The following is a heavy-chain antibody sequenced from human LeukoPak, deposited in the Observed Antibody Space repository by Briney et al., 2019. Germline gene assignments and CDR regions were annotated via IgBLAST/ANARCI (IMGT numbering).Heavy chain of an antibody. J-gene: IGHJ4*02. CDR1: GGSFSGYY. Sequence: SETLSLTCAVYGGSFSGYYWSWIRQPPGKGLDWIGEINHSGSTNYNPSLKSRVTISVDTSKNQFSLKLSSVTAADTAVYYCARARSAYDVLLYWGQGTLVTVSS. CDR3: ARARSAYDVLLY. V-gene: IGHV4-34*01. CDR2: INHSGST. D-gene: IGHD5-12*01.